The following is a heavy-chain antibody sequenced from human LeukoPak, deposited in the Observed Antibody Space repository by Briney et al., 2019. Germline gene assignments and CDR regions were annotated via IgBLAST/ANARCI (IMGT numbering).Heavy chain of an antibody. Sequence: ASETLSLTCAVYGGSFSDYYWSWIRQPPGKGLEWIGEINHSGGTNYNPSLRSRVTISVDMSKNQFSLKLSSVTAADTAVYYCARRSHDSSGYFQYYYYYGMDVWGQGTTVTVSS. D-gene: IGHD3-22*01. CDR2: INHSGGT. CDR1: GGSFSDYY. J-gene: IGHJ6*02. V-gene: IGHV4-34*01. CDR3: ARRSHDSSGYFQYYYYYGMDV.